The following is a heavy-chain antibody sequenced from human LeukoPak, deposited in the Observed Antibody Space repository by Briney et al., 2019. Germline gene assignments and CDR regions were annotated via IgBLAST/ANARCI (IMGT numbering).Heavy chain of an antibody. V-gene: IGHV3-23*01. D-gene: IGHD6-19*01. CDR1: GFTFSSYA. J-gene: IGHJ1*01. CDR3: AKGGPVAADPRYFQH. Sequence: GGSLRLSCVASGFTFSSYAMSWVRQAPGKGLEWVSAISGNGGSTYYADSVEGRFTISRDNSKNTLYLEMNSLRAEDTAVYYCAKGGPVAADPRYFQHWGQGTLVTVSS. CDR2: ISGNGGST.